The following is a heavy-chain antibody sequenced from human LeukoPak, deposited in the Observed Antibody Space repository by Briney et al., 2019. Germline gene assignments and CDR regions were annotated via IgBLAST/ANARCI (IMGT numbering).Heavy chain of an antibody. V-gene: IGHV1-69*01. J-gene: IGHJ5*02. CDR1: GGTFSSYA. D-gene: IGHD6-13*01. CDR2: IIPIFGTA. CDR3: ARDLGRGSSWYNWFDP. Sequence: GSSVKVSCKASGGTFSSYAISWVRQAPGRGLEWMGGIIPIFGTANYAQKFQGRVTITADESTSTAYMELSSLRSEDTAVYYCARDLGRGSSWYNWFDPWGQGTLVTVSS.